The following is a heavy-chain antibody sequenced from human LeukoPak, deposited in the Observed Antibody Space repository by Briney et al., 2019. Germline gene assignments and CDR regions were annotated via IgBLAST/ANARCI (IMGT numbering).Heavy chain of an antibody. J-gene: IGHJ4*02. Sequence: GGSLRLSCEASGFTFTKFWMSWVRQAPGKGLEWVANIQEDGKKENYVDSVRGRFTISRDNSKNTLYLQMNSLRAEDTAVYYCAKDSTTKRSLDYWGQGTLVTVSS. CDR2: IQEDGKKE. CDR3: AKDSTTKRSLDY. V-gene: IGHV3-7*03. CDR1: GFTFTKFW. D-gene: IGHD1-7*01.